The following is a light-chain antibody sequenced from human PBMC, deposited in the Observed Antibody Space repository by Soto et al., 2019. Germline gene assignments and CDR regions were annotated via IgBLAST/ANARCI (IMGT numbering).Light chain of an antibody. CDR3: QQYDNWPPIT. CDR1: QSVGNN. J-gene: IGKJ5*01. Sequence: EVMVTQSPATLSVSPGETATLSCRASQSVGNNIAWYQQKPGQIPRLLMYYASTRATGIPARFSGSGSGTEFTLTISSLQSEDFALYYCQQYDNWPPITFGQGTRLDIK. CDR2: YAS. V-gene: IGKV3-15*01.